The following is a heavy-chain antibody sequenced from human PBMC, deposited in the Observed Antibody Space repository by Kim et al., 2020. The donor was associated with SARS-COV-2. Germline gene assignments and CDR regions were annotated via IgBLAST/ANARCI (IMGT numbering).Heavy chain of an antibody. CDR3: TRIPATTLAFWDAVDI. CDR2: IRSKANSYAT. Sequence: GGSLRLSCAASGFTFSGSPLHWVRQASGKGLEWVGRIRSKANSYATGYAASVKGRFTISRDDSKNTAYLEMNGLKTEDTAVYYCTRIPATTLAFWDAVDIWGPGTMGTVSS. J-gene: IGHJ3*02. D-gene: IGHD1-1*01. V-gene: IGHV3-73*01. CDR1: GFTFSGSP.